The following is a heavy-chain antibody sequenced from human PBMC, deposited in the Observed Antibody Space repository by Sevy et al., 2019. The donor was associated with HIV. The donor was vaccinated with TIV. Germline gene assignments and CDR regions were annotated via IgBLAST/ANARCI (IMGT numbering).Heavy chain of an antibody. CDR1: RFTFDDYA. Sequence: GGSLRLSCVVSRFTFDDYAMHWVRQAPGKGLEWVSDISGNSGIIGYADSVKGRFTISRDSAKNSLYLQMNSLRPEDTALYYCAKGAGIAAGGTGGLFDYWGRGTLVTVSS. CDR2: ISGNSGII. CDR3: AKGAGIAAGGTGGLFDY. D-gene: IGHD6-13*01. J-gene: IGHJ4*02. V-gene: IGHV3-9*01.